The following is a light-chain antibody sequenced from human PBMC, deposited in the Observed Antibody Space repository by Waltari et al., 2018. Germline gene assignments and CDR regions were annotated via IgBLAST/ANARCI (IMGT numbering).Light chain of an antibody. Sequence: ILMTQTPLSLSVTPGQPASMSCKSSQNLLHTDGQTNLYWYLQRPGQSPQLLIAEVSSRISGGPDRFSGSGSGTDFTLKISRVEADDVGVYYCMQHTHRPGTVGGGTKGESK. CDR3: MQHTHRPGT. J-gene: IGKJ4*01. CDR2: EVS. CDR1: QNLLHTDGQTN. V-gene: IGKV2-29*02.